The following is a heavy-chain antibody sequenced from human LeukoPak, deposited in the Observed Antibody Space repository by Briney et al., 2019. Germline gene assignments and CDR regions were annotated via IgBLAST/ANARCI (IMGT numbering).Heavy chain of an antibody. CDR1: GGSISNYY. CDR2: IHYGGST. J-gene: IGHJ3*02. V-gene: IGHV4-59*01. D-gene: IGHD3-22*01. CDR3: ARDHYDSSGYAPSGGFDI. Sequence: PSETLSLTCTVSGGSISNYYWNWIRQPPGKGLEWIGYIHYGGSTNYNPSLKSRVTISVDTSKSQFSLKLSYVTAADTAVYYCARDHYDSSGYAPSGGFDIWGQGTMVTVSS.